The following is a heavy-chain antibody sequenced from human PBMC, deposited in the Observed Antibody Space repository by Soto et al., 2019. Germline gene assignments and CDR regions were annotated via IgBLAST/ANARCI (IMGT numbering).Heavy chain of an antibody. CDR1: GYTFTGYY. D-gene: IGHD2-2*01. Sequence: ASVKVSCKASGYTFTGYYMHWVRQAPGQGLEWMGWINPNSGGTNYAQKFQSRVTMTRDTSISTAYMELSRLRSDDTAVYYCARDYPVGKAYYYGMEVWGQGTTVNVSS. CDR2: INPNSGGT. J-gene: IGHJ6*01. V-gene: IGHV1-2*02. CDR3: ARDYPVGKAYYYGMEV.